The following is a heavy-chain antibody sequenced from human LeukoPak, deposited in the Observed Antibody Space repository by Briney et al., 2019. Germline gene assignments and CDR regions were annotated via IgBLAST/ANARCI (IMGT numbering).Heavy chain of an antibody. J-gene: IGHJ3*02. CDR1: GYTFTSYG. V-gene: IGHV1-18*01. D-gene: IGHD3-22*01. CDR3: ARGDYYDSSGYYRNPNAFDI. CDR2: ISAYSGNT. Sequence: ASVKVSCKASGYTFTSYGISWVRQAPGQGLEWMGWISAYSGNTNYAQKLQGRVTMTTDTSTSTAYMELRSLRSDDTAVYYCARGDYYDSSGYYRNPNAFDIWGQGTMVTVSS.